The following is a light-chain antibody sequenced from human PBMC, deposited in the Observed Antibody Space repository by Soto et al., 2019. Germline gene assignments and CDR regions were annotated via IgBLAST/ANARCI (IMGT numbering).Light chain of an antibody. CDR2: DVS. Sequence: QSALTQPASVSGSPGQSITISCTGTSSDVGGYNYVHWYQQHPGKAPKLMIYDVSNRPSGVSNRFSGSKSGNTASLTISGLQAEDEADYYCCSYTTSSPRQIVFGTGTKLTVL. V-gene: IGLV2-14*01. CDR1: SSDVGGYNY. CDR3: CSYTTSSPRQIV. J-gene: IGLJ1*01.